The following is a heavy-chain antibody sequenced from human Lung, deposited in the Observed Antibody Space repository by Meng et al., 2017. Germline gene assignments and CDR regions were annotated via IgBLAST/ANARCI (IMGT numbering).Heavy chain of an antibody. CDR2: IYHSGST. CDR1: GVSVSSANW. D-gene: IGHD2-21*01. Sequence: ELGPGRLSPSGTLGLRCRVCGVSVSSANWGSWVRPPPGKGLEGIGEIYHSGSTNYNPSLMSRITISVDKPKNQFSLTLSSVTAADTAVYYCTKNDFYCLGYWGQGTLVTVSS. J-gene: IGHJ4*02. V-gene: IGHV4-4*02. CDR3: TKNDFYCLGY.